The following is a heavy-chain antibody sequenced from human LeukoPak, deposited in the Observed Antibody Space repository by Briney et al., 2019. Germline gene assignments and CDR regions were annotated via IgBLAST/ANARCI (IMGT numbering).Heavy chain of an antibody. J-gene: IGHJ4*02. CDR2: ISYSGTI. CDR1: GGSISNSNYY. D-gene: IGHD3-22*01. CDR3: ARHSSYYDDSGSYYYFDS. Sequence: SETLSLTCIVTGGSISNSNYYWGWIRQPPGKGLEWIGSISYSGTIFSNPSLRSRVTKSVDTSRNQFSMKLGSVTAADTAVYYCARHSSYYDDSGSYYYFDSWGQGTLVTVSS. V-gene: IGHV4-39*01.